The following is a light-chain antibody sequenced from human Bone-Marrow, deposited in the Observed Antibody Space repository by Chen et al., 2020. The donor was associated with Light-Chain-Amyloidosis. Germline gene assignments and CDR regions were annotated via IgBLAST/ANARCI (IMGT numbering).Light chain of an antibody. CDR1: QSILDSPRKKDY. CDR2: WAS. Sequence: DMVITQSPDSRAVSRGERATTNCTYSQSILDSPRKKDYVAWYQHKPGQPPKLLIYWASIRESGVPDRFSGSGSGTDFTLTISCLQAEDVAVYFCQQYYRAQTFGQGTKVEIK. J-gene: IGKJ1*01. V-gene: IGKV4-1*01. CDR3: QQYYRAQT.